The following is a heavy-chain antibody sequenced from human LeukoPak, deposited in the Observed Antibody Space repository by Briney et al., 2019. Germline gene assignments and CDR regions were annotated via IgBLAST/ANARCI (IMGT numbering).Heavy chain of an antibody. J-gene: IGHJ4*01. Sequence: ASVTVSFTASGYAFTIYAMHLVRQAPGQRLELVGLINAGNGNTKYSQKFQGRVTITRDTSASTAYMELTSRRCEDTAGYHCARGPEGELEPYFDYWGHRTLVTVSS. CDR3: ARGPEGELEPYFDY. D-gene: IGHD1-1*01. CDR2: INAGNGNT. V-gene: IGHV1-3*01. CDR1: GYAFTIYA.